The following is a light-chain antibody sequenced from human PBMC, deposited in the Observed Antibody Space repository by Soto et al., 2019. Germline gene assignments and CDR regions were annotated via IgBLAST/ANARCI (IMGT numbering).Light chain of an antibody. CDR2: LNSDGSH. V-gene: IGLV4-69*01. Sequence: QPVLTQSPSASASLGASVKLTCTLSSGHSTYAIAWHQQQPEKGPRYLMKLNSDGSHSKGDVIPDRFSGSSSGAVRYLTISSLQSEDEADYYCQTWGTGIQVFGGGTQLTVL. CDR3: QTWGTGIQV. CDR1: SGHSTYA. J-gene: IGLJ3*02.